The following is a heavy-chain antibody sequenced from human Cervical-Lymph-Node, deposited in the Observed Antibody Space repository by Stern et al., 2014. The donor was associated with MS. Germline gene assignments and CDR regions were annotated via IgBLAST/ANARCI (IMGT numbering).Heavy chain of an antibody. J-gene: IGHJ5*02. CDR2: IYYSGST. V-gene: IGHV4-39*01. CDR3: AAYSDSSGYLHWFEP. Sequence: QVQLQESGPGLVKPSETLSLSCTVSGGSINTGSHYWCWIRQSPGKGLEWIGNIYYSGSTYYNPSLPSRVTISADTSKNQFSLKLSSVTAADTAIYYCAAYSDSSGYLHWFEPWGQGNLVTVSS. CDR1: GGSINTGSHY. D-gene: IGHD3-22*01.